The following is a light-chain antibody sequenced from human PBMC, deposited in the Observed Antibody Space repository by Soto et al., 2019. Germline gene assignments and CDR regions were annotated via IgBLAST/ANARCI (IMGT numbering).Light chain of an antibody. CDR2: GAS. Sequence: EIVLTQSPGTLSLSPGEGATLSCRASQSINSFLAWYQQRRGQAPRLLIHGASNRATGIPDRFSGSGSGTDFTLTISRLEPEDIATYYCQQYENLPLTFGGGTKVE. CDR3: QQYENLPLT. V-gene: IGKV3-20*01. J-gene: IGKJ4*01. CDR1: QSINSF.